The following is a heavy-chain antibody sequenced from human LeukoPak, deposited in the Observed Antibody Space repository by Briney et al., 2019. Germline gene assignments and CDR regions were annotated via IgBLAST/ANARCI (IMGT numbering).Heavy chain of an antibody. V-gene: IGHV3-21*01. CDR3: ARDVGLSSSYFD. CDR1: GFTFRSYS. CDR2: IRSSSSDI. D-gene: IGHD6-13*01. Sequence: GGSLRLSCAASGFTFRSYSMNWVRQAPGKGLEWVSSIRSSSSDIYYAASVRGRFTIPRDNTNNSLYLQMNSLRAEATAVYYCARDVGLSSSYFDWGQGTLVTVSS. J-gene: IGHJ4*02.